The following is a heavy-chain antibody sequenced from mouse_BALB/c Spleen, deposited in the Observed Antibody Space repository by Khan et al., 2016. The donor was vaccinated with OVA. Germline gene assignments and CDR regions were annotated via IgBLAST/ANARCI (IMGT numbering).Heavy chain of an antibody. CDR2: INPTSGYT. V-gene: IGHV1-7*01. CDR3: ARKRIDY. J-gene: IGHJ2*01. CDR1: GYTFTSYW. Sequence: QVQLKQSGAELAKPGASVKMSCKASGYTFTSYWMHWIKQRPGQGLEWIGYINPTSGYTDYNQKFKDKATLTADKSSSTAYMQLNSLTSEYSAVYYCARKRIDYGGQGTTLTVSS.